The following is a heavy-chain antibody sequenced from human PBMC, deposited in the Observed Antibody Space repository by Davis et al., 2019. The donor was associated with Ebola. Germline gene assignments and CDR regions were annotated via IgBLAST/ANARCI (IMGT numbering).Heavy chain of an antibody. CDR2: IYPGDSDT. CDR3: ATQTPRGVNDYGDYDFDY. CDR1: GYSFTSYW. J-gene: IGHJ4*02. D-gene: IGHD4-17*01. Sequence: PGGSLRLSCKGSGYSFTSYWIGWVRQMPGKGLEWMGIIYPGDSDTRYSPSFQGQVTISADKSISTAYLQWSSLKASDTAMYYCATQTPRGVNDYGDYDFDYWGQGTLVTVSS. V-gene: IGHV5-51*01.